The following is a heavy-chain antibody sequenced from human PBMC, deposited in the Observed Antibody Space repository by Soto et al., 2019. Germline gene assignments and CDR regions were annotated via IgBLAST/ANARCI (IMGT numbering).Heavy chain of an antibody. CDR3: AHRLSRRRQFDY. V-gene: IGHV2-5*02. CDR1: GFSLSTSGVG. J-gene: IGHJ4*02. Sequence: QITLKESGPTLVKPTQTLTLTCTFSGFSLSTSGVGVGWIRQPPGKALEWLALIYWDDDKRYSPSLKSRLTIXKXXSNIQVVLTMTNMDPVDTATYYCAHRLSRRRQFDYWGQGTLVTVSS. D-gene: IGHD6-25*01. CDR2: IYWDDDK.